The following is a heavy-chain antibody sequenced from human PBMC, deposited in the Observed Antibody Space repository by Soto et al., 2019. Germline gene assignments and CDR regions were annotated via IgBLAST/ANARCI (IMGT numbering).Heavy chain of an antibody. V-gene: IGHV4-34*01. CDR3: ARNGGVKIFGVVNPPRF. J-gene: IGHJ4*02. Sequence: SETLSLTCAVYGGSFSGYYWSWIRQPPGKGLEWIGEINHSGSTNYNPSLKSRVTISVDTSKNQFSLKLSSVTAADTAVYYCARNGGVKIFGVVNPPRFWGQGTLVTVSS. CDR1: GGSFSGYY. CDR2: INHSGST. D-gene: IGHD3-3*01.